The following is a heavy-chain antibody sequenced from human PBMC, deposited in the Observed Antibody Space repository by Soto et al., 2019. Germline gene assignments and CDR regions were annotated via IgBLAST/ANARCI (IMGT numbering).Heavy chain of an antibody. CDR2: IKSKSDGETT. J-gene: IGHJ4*02. V-gene: IGHV3-15*07. D-gene: IGHD3-10*01. CDR3: AKDWGHYYGSGSYGPIDY. CDR1: GFSFRDAG. Sequence: GGSQRLSCAAPGFSFRDAGMNWVRQAPGKGLEWVARIKSKSDGETTDYAAPVKGRFTISRDDSKNTLYLQMNSLRAEDTAVYYCAKDWGHYYGSGSYGPIDYWGQGTLVTVSS.